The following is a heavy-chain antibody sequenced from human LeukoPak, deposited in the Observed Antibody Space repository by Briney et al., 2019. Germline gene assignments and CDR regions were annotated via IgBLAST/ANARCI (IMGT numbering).Heavy chain of an antibody. J-gene: IGHJ4*02. D-gene: IGHD5-18*01. Sequence: ASVKVSCKASGYTFTGYFMHWVRQAPGQGLEWMGWSNPNSGGSNYAQKFQGRVTRARDTSISTDYMELSRLTSDDTAVYFCAREEYTYGNYLDYWGQGTLVTVSS. CDR2: SNPNSGGS. V-gene: IGHV1-2*02. CDR1: GYTFTGYF. CDR3: AREEYTYGNYLDY.